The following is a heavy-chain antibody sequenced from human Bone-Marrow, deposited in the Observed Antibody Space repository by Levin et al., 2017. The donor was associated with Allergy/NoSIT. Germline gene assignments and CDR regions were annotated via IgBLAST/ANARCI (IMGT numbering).Heavy chain of an antibody. J-gene: IGHJ4*02. CDR2: IYYSGST. Sequence: SETLSLTCTVSGGSISSSSYYWGWIRQPPGKGLEWIGSIYYSGSTYYNPSLKSRVTISVDTSKNQFSLKLSSVTAADTAVYYCARHDWEQLVGWDYWGQGTLVTVSS. D-gene: IGHD6-6*01. CDR1: GGSISSSSYY. V-gene: IGHV4-39*01. CDR3: ARHDWEQLVGWDY.